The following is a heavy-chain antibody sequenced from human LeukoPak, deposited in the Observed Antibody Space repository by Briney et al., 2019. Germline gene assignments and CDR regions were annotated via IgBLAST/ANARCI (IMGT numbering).Heavy chain of an antibody. Sequence: SETLSLTCTVSGGSVSSGSYYWSWIRQPPGKGLEWIGYIYYSGSTNYNPSLKSRVTISVDTSKNQFSLKLSSVTAADTAVYYCAREDGSRSYFPNNWFDPWGQGTLVTVSS. CDR2: IYYSGST. CDR3: AREDGSRSYFPNNWFDP. CDR1: GGSVSSGSYY. V-gene: IGHV4-61*01. D-gene: IGHD3-10*01. J-gene: IGHJ5*02.